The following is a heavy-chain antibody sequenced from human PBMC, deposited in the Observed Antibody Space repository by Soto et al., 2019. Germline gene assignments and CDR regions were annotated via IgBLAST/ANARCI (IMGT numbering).Heavy chain of an antibody. CDR3: TRGGIAARRPPYYYFGMDI. CDR1: GFTFGDYA. CDR2: IRSKAYGGTT. J-gene: IGHJ6*02. V-gene: IGHV3-49*04. D-gene: IGHD6-6*01. Sequence: PGGSLRLSCTASGFTFGDYAMSWARQAPGKGLEWVGFIRSKAYGGTTEYAASVKGRFTISRDDSKSIAYLQMNSLKTEDTAVYYCTRGGIAARRPPYYYFGMDIWGQGTTVTVSS.